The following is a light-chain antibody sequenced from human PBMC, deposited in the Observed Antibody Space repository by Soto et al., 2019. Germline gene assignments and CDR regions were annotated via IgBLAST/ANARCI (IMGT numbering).Light chain of an antibody. CDR2: DAS. V-gene: IGKV1-9*01. CDR1: QGINRY. Sequence: DIQLTQSPSFLSASVGDRVTITCRASQGINRYLAWYQQKPGKAPKLLIYDASTLQSGVPSRFRGGGSGTEFTLTISSRQPEEFATCYFQQLNSYPHTFGGGTKVEIK. J-gene: IGKJ4*01. CDR3: QQLNSYPHT.